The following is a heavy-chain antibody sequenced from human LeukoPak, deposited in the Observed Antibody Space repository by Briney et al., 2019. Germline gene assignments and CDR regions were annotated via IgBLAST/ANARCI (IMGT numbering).Heavy chain of an antibody. V-gene: IGHV4-34*01. CDR3: ARGYSSTDTANWFDP. CDR1: GGSFSGYY. J-gene: IGHJ5*02. Sequence: PSETLSLTCAVYGGSFSGYYWSWIRQPPGKGLEWIGEINHSGCTNYNPSLKSRVTISVDTSKNQFSLKLSSVTAADTAVYYCARGYSSTDTANWFDPWGQGALVTVSS. CDR2: INHSGCT. D-gene: IGHD6-13*01.